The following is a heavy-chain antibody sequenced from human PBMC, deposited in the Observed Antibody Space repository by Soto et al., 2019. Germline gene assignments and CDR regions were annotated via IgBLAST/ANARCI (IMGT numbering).Heavy chain of an antibody. CDR2: VSGSGGST. CDR1: GFTFRSYA. CDR3: PRGAYYAFWSAYATGGGAYGMDV. Sequence: GGSLRLSCAASGFTFRSYAMSWVRQAPGKGLEWVSAVSGSGGSTYYADSVKGRFTISRDNSKNTLYLQMNSLRAEDTAVYYCPRGAYYAFWSAYATGGGAYGMDVWGQGTTVTVSS. D-gene: IGHD3-3*01. J-gene: IGHJ6*02. V-gene: IGHV3-23*01.